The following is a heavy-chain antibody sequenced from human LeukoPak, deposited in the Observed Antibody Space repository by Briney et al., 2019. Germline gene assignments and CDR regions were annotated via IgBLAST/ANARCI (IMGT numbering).Heavy chain of an antibody. D-gene: IGHD3-9*01. V-gene: IGHV4-34*01. CDR3: ARRGYYDILTGYYEGYYYYYMDV. CDR2: INHSGST. CDR1: GGSISSYY. Sequence: SETLSLTCTVSGGSISSYYWSWIRQPPGKGLEWIGEINHSGSTNYNPSLKSRVTISVDTSKNQFSLKLSSVTAADTAVYYCARRGYYDILTGYYEGYYYYYMDVWGKGTTVTISS. J-gene: IGHJ6*03.